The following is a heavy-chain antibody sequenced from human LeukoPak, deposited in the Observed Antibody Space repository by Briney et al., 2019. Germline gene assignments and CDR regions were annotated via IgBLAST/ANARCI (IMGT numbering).Heavy chain of an antibody. CDR2: IYTSGST. V-gene: IGHV4-61*02. Sequence: PSETLSLTCTVSGGSISSGSYYWGWIRQPAGKGLEWIGRIYTSGSTNYNPSLKSRVTISVDTSKNQFSLKLSSVTAADTAVYYCARSRAGYCSGGSCYSDAFDIWGQGTMVTVSS. D-gene: IGHD2-15*01. CDR3: ARSRAGYCSGGSCYSDAFDI. CDR1: GGSISSGSYY. J-gene: IGHJ3*02.